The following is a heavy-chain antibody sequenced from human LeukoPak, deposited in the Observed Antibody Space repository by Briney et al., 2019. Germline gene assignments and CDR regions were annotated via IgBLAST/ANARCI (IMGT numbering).Heavy chain of an antibody. V-gene: IGHV3-33*01. D-gene: IGHD6-19*01. Sequence: GRSLRLSCAASGFTFSSYGMHWVRQAPGKGLEWVAVIWYDGSNKHYADSVKGRFTISRDNSKNTLYLQMNSLRAEDTAVYYCARDSHSSGWLLWYFDLWGRGTLVTVSS. CDR3: ARDSHSSGWLLWYFDL. CDR2: IWYDGSNK. CDR1: GFTFSSYG. J-gene: IGHJ2*01.